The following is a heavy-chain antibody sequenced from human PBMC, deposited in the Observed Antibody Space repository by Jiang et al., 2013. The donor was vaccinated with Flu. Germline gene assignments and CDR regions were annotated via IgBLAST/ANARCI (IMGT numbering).Heavy chain of an antibody. Sequence: QLVESGGGLVQPGGSLRLSCAASGFTFSGFEMNWVRQAPGKGLEWVSKISSSGTTIYYADSVKGRFTISRDNAKNSLYLQMNSLRAEDTAFYYCARGEGGYRYGSNPRFDYWGQGTLVTVS. CDR3: ARGEGGYRYGSNPRFDY. CDR1: GFTFSGFE. D-gene: IGHD5-18*01. J-gene: IGHJ4*02. V-gene: IGHV3-48*03. CDR2: ISSSGTTI.